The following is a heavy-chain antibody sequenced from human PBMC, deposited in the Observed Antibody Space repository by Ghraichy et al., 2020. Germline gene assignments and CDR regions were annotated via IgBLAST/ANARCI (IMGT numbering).Heavy chain of an antibody. D-gene: IGHD3-3*01. CDR1: GFTFSSYW. CDR2: IKQDGSEK. Sequence: GGSLRLSCAASGFTFSSYWMSWVRQAPGKGLEWVANIKQDGSEKYYVDSVKGRFTISRDNAKNSLYLQMNSLRAEDTAVYYCARDLYYDFWSGYLFDYWGQGTLVTVSS. V-gene: IGHV3-7*01. CDR3: ARDLYYDFWSGYLFDY. J-gene: IGHJ4*02.